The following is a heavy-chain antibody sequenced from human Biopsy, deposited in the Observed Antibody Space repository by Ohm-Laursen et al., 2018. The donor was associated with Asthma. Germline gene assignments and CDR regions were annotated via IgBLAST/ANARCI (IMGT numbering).Heavy chain of an antibody. CDR1: GYTFSDSW. CDR3: ARFIDGTFFVDY. V-gene: IGHV5-51*03. J-gene: IGHJ4*02. D-gene: IGHD1-7*01. CDR2: IFAANSET. Sequence: GESLRTSCKASGYTFSDSWIGWVRQMPGKGLEWMGIIFAANSETKYSPSFQGQVTISVDMSISTAFLQWSSLKASDTAMYYCARFIDGTFFVDYWGQGTLVTVSS.